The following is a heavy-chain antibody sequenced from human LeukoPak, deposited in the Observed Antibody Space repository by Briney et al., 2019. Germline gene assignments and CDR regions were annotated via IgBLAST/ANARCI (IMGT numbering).Heavy chain of an antibody. J-gene: IGHJ4*02. CDR2: IYYSGST. CDR1: GGSISSYY. Sequence: SETLSLTCTVSGGSISSYYWSWIRQPPGKGVEWIGYIYYSGSTNYNPSLKSRVTISVDTSKNQFSLKLSSVTAADTAVYYCARAGYSSSWYYFDYWGQGTLVTVSS. V-gene: IGHV4-59*01. CDR3: ARAGYSSSWYYFDY. D-gene: IGHD6-13*01.